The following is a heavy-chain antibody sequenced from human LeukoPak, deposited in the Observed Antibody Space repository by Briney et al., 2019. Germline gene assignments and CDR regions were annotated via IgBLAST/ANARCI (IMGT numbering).Heavy chain of an antibody. CDR2: TNPIVGAT. CDR3: ARGRVMNDYGGNILEY. CDR1: GGTFSRYS. J-gene: IGHJ4*02. Sequence: GASVKVSCKASGGTFSRYSMSWVRQAPGQGLEWMGGTNPIVGATYYAQKFQGRVTIRRYESTSTANMELSSLRPDDTAVYYCARGRVMNDYGGNILEYSGQGTLVTVSS. D-gene: IGHD4-23*01. V-gene: IGHV1-69*13.